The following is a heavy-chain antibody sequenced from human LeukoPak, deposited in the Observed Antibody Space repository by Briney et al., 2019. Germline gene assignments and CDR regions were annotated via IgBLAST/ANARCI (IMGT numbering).Heavy chain of an antibody. CDR3: AKDRLLWFGEPFDY. CDR1: GFTFSSYA. D-gene: IGHD3-10*01. CDR2: ISGSGGRT. V-gene: IGHV3-23*01. Sequence: GGALRLSCAASGFTFSSYAMSWVRQAPGKGLEWVSAISGSGGRTYYADSVRGRFTISRDNSKNTLYLQMNSLRAEDTAVYYCAKDRLLWFGEPFDYWGQGTLVTVSS. J-gene: IGHJ4*02.